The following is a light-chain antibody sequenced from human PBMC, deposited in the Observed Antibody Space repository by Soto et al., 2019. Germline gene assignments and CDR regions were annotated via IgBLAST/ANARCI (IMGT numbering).Light chain of an antibody. J-gene: IGKJ4*01. CDR2: DAS. CDR3: QQHISWPLT. Sequence: EIVLTQSPTTPSLSPGERATLSCRASQSVTNSLARYQQTPGQAPRLLVYDASNRATGIPTRFSGSGSGTDFTLTISNLEPEDFAVYYCQQHISWPLTFGGGTKVDIK. V-gene: IGKV3-11*01. CDR1: QSVTNS.